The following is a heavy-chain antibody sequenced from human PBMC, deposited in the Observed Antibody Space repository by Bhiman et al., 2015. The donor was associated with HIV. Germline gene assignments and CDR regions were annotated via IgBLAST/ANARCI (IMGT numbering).Heavy chain of an antibody. J-gene: IGHJ4*02. D-gene: IGHD1-26*01. CDR3: AGCEWELSPAFNY. V-gene: IGHV3-66*01. CDR1: GFTFSSYW. CDR2: IYSGGGT. Sequence: EVQLVESGGGLVQPGGSLRLSCAASGFTFSSYWMSWVRQAPGKGLEWVSVIYSGGGTWYTGSVMGRFTISRDNSKNTLYLQMNSLRADDTAVYYCAGCEWELSPAFNYWGQGTLVTVSS.